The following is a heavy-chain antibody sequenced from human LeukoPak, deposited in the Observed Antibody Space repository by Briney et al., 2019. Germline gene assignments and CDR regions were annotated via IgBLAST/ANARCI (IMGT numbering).Heavy chain of an antibody. CDR2: INAGNGNT. J-gene: IGHJ3*02. CDR1: GYIFTNYA. CDR3: ARDHGSSKEDDAFDI. D-gene: IGHD6-13*01. Sequence: ASVKVSCKASGYIFTNYATHWVRQAPGQRLEWMGWINAGNGNTKYSQKFQGRVTVTRDTSASTAYMELSSLRSEDTAVYYCARDHGSSKEDDAFDIWGQGTMVTVSS. V-gene: IGHV1-3*01.